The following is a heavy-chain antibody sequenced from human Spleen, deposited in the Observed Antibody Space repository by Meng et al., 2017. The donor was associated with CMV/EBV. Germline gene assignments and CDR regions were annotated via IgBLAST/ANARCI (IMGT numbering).Heavy chain of an antibody. D-gene: IGHD2-2*01. CDR3: ARGLVVVVPAPYGGWFDP. J-gene: IGHJ5*02. CDR1: GSFSGYD. Sequence: GSFSGYDWSWIRQPPGKGLEWIGEINHSGSTNYSPSLKSRVTISVDTSKNQFSLKLSSVTAADTAVYYCARGLVVVVPAPYGGWFDPWGQGTLVTVSS. V-gene: IGHV4-34*01. CDR2: INHSGST.